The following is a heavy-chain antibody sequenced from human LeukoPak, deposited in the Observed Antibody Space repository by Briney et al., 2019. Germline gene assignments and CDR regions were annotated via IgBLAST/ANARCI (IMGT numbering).Heavy chain of an antibody. V-gene: IGHV1-2*02. J-gene: IGHJ5*02. CDR2: INPNSGGT. CDR1: GYTFTGYY. D-gene: IGHD6-13*01. Sequence: ASVKVSCKASGYTFTGYYMHWVRQVPGQGLEWMGWINPNSGGTNYAQKFQGRVTMTRDTSISTAYMELSRLRSDDTAVYYCARETAAEPSFDPWGQGTLVTVSS. CDR3: ARETAAEPSFDP.